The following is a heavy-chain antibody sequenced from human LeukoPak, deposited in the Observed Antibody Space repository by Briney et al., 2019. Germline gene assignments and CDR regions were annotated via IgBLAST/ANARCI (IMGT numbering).Heavy chain of an antibody. CDR1: GGSISTYY. CDR3: ARDSIVVVPAAWFDP. J-gene: IGHJ5*02. D-gene: IGHD2-2*01. V-gene: IGHV4-59*01. Sequence: SETLSLTCSVSGGSISTYYWTWIRQPPGKGLEWIGYIYYSGSTNYNPSLKSRVTISLDTSKNQFSLKLSSVTAADTAVYYCARDSIVVVPAAWFDPWGQGSLVTVSS. CDR2: IYYSGST.